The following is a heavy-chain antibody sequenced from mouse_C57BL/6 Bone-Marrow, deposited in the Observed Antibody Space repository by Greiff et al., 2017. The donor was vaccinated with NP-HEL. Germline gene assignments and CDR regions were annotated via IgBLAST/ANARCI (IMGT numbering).Heavy chain of an antibody. D-gene: IGHD1-1*01. CDR2: ISNLAYSI. V-gene: IGHV5-15*01. CDR3: ARQDGSSPSYWYFDV. CDR1: GFTFSDYG. Sequence: EVHLVESGGGLVQPGGSLKLSCAASGFTFSDYGMAWVRQAPRKGPEWVAFISNLAYSIYYADTVTGRFTISRENAKNTLYLEMSSLRSEDTAMYYCARQDGSSPSYWYFDVWGTGTTVTVSS. J-gene: IGHJ1*03.